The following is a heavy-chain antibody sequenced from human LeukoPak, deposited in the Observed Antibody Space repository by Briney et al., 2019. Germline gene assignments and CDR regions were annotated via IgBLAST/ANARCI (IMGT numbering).Heavy chain of an antibody. V-gene: IGHV4-34*01. CDR3: ARRKWLRFFWFDP. D-gene: IGHD5-12*01. J-gene: IGHJ5*02. CDR1: GGSFSGYY. CDR2: INHSGST. Sequence: SETLSLTCAVYGGSFSGYYWSWIRQPPGKGLEWIGEINHSGSTNYNPSLKSRVTISVDTSKNQFSLKLSSVTAADTAVYYCARRKWLRFFWFDPWGQGTLVTVSS.